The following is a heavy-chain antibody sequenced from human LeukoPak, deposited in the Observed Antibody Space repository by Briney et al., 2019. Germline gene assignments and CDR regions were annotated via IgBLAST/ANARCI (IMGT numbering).Heavy chain of an antibody. CDR2: IIPIFGTA. Sequence: GASVKVSCKASGGTFSSYAISWVRQAPGQGLEWMGGIIPIFGTANYAQKFQGRVTITADESTSTAYMELSSLRSEDTAVYYCARDQRFLGAFDIWGQGTMVTVSS. V-gene: IGHV1-69*13. J-gene: IGHJ3*02. CDR3: ARDQRFLGAFDI. CDR1: GGTFSSYA. D-gene: IGHD3-3*01.